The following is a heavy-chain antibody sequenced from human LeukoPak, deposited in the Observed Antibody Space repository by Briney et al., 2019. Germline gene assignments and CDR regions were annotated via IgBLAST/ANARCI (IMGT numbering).Heavy chain of an antibody. CDR3: ARTSKYYYESSGYYSFDY. V-gene: IGHV3-48*02. J-gene: IGHJ4*02. Sequence: GGSLRLSCAASGFTFRTYNMNWVRQAPGKGLEWVSYISSGGITIHYADSVKGRFTISRDNAKNSLYLQMNSLRDEDTAVYYCARTSKYYYESSGYYSFDYWGQGTLVTVSS. CDR1: GFTFRTYN. D-gene: IGHD3-22*01. CDR2: ISSGGITI.